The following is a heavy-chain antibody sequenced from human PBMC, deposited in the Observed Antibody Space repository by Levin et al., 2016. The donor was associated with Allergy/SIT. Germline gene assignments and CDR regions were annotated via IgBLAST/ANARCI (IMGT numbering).Heavy chain of an antibody. V-gene: IGHV4-34*01. Sequence: SETLSLTCAVYGGSFSGYYWSWIRQPPGKGLEWIGEINHSGSTNYNPSLKSRVTISVDTSKNQFSLKLSSVTAADTAVYYCAREAAVTPPTGMDVWGQGTTVTVSS. J-gene: IGHJ6*02. CDR1: GGSFSGYY. CDR3: AREAAVTPPTGMDV. CDR2: INHSGST. D-gene: IGHD6-25*01.